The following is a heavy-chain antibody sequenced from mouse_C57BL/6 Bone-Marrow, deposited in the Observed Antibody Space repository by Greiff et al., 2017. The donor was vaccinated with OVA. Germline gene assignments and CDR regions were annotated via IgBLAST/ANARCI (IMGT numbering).Heavy chain of an antibody. D-gene: IGHD1-1*01. CDR1: GYSITSGYS. V-gene: IGHV3-6*01. CDR3: ATDYYGSSYVGFAY. CDR2: ISYDGSN. Sequence: VQLQESGPGLVKPSQSLSLTCSVTGYSITSGYSWNWIRQFPGNKLEWMGYISYDGSNNYNPSLKNRISITRDTSKNQFFLKLNSVTTEDTATYYCATDYYGSSYVGFAYWGQGTLVTVSA. J-gene: IGHJ3*01.